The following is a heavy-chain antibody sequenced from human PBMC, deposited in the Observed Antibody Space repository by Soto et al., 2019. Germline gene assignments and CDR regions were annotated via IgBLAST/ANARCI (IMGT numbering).Heavy chain of an antibody. J-gene: IGHJ3*02. V-gene: IGHV1-18*01. CDR1: GYTFTSYG. D-gene: IGHD6-6*01. Sequence: VQLVQSGAEVKKPGASVTVSCEASGYTFTSYGISWVRQAPGQGLEWMGWTSVYNGNTNYAQKLQGRVTMTTDTSTNTAYRDLRSLRSDDTAVYYCARRGPYSSSPLSNAFDIWGQGTMVTVSS. CDR3: ARRGPYSSSPLSNAFDI. CDR2: TSVYNGNT.